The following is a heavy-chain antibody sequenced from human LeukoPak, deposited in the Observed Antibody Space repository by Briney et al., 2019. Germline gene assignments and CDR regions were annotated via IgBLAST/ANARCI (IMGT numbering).Heavy chain of an antibody. CDR3: ARVDIVATKNAFDI. CDR2: INPSGGST. J-gene: IGHJ3*02. V-gene: IGHV1-46*01. D-gene: IGHD5-12*01. CDR1: GYIFTTYY. Sequence: ASVKVSCKASGYIFTTYYIHWVRQAPGHGFEWMGEINPSGGSTSHTQKFQGRVSMTRDTSISTAYMELSRLRSDDTAVYYCARVDIVATKNAFDIWGQGTMVTVSS.